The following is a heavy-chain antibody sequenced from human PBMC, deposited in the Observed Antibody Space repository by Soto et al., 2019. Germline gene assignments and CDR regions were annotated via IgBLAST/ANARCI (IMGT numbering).Heavy chain of an antibody. V-gene: IGHV3-30*18. CDR1: EFTFSSYG. D-gene: IGHD6-19*01. J-gene: IGHJ4*02. Sequence: GGSLRLSCAASEFTFSSYGMHWVRQAPGKGLEWVAVISYDGSNKYYADSVKGRFTISRDNSKNTLYLQMNSLRAEDTAVYYCAKGVRDGSGWYYFDYWGQGTLVTVSS. CDR2: ISYDGSNK. CDR3: AKGVRDGSGWYYFDY.